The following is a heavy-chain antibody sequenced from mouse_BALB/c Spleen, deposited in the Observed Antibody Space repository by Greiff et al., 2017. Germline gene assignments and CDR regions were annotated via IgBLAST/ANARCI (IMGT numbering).Heavy chain of an antibody. J-gene: IGHJ1*01. CDR3: ARDLGTTVVAHWYFDV. CDR2: IWAGGST. Sequence: LMESGPGLVAPSQSLSITCTVSGFSLTSYGVHWVRQPPGKGLEWLGVIWAGGSTNYNSALMSRLSISKDNSKSQVFLKMNSLQTDDTAMYYCARDLGTTVVAHWYFDVWGAGTTVTVSS. D-gene: IGHD1-1*01. CDR1: GFSLTSYG. V-gene: IGHV2-9*02.